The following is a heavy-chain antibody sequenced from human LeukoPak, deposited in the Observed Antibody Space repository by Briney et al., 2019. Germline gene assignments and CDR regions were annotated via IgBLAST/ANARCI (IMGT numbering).Heavy chain of an antibody. D-gene: IGHD3-22*01. CDR1: GGSISSSSYY. J-gene: IGHJ4*02. V-gene: IGHV4-39*07. CDR2: IYYSGST. Sequence: SETLSLTCTASGGSISSSSYYWGWIRQPPGKGLEWIGSIYYSGSTYYNPSLKSRVTISVDTSKNQFSLKLSSVTAADTAVYYCARETSVVITEYYFDYWGQGTLVTVSS. CDR3: ARETSVVITEYYFDY.